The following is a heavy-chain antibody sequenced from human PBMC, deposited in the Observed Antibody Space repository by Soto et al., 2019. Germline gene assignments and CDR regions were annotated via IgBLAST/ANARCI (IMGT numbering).Heavy chain of an antibody. J-gene: IGHJ4*02. Sequence: EVQLVESGGGLVQPGGSLRLSCAASGFTVSSNYMSWVRQAPGKGLEWVSVIYSGGSTYYADSVKGRFTISRHNSKNTLYLQMNSQRAEDTAEYYCAGGDGGRVAQFDYWGQGTLVTVSS. V-gene: IGHV3-53*04. CDR1: GFTVSSNY. CDR3: AGGDGGRVAQFDY. CDR2: IYSGGST. D-gene: IGHD1-26*01.